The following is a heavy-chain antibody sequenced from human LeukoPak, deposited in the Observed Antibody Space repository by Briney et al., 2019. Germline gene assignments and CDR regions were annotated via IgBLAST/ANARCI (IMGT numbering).Heavy chain of an antibody. D-gene: IGHD3-22*01. J-gene: IGHJ4*02. CDR1: GFTFSSYA. V-gene: IGHV3-30*03. CDR2: ISFKESEK. CDR3: ARGPPPQRFGGPYYSGYFEN. Sequence: RSLRLSCAASGFTFSSYAMHWVRQAPGKGLEWVATISFKESEKYYADSVKGRFTITRDNSKNTLYLQMNSLRAEDTAVYYCARGPPPQRFGGPYYSGYFENWGQGTLVTVSS.